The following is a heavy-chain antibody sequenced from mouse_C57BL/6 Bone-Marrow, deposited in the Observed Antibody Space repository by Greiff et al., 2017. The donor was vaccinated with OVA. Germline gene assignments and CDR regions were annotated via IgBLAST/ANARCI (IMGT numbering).Heavy chain of an antibody. J-gene: IGHJ3*01. Sequence: VQLQQSGPELVKPGASVKISCKASGYSFTDYNMNWVKQSNGKSLEWIGVINPNYGTTSYNQKFKGKATLTVDQSSSTTYMQLNSLTSEDSAVYYCARSGVYYDYDRGFAYWGQGTLVTVSA. CDR2: INPNYGTT. CDR1: GYSFTDYN. D-gene: IGHD2-4*01. CDR3: ARSGVYYDYDRGFAY. V-gene: IGHV1-39*01.